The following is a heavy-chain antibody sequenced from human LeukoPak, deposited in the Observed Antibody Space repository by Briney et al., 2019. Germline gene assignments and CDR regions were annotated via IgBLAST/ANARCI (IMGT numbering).Heavy chain of an antibody. CDR2: IPSDGSKK. Sequence: PGGSLRLSCAASGFTFTSYAMHWVRQAPGKGLEWVAVIPSDGSKKYYADSVKGRFTISRDNAKNSLYLQMNSLRAEDTAVYYCAELGITMIGGVWGKGTTVTISS. CDR3: AELGITMIGGV. CDR1: GFTFTSYA. J-gene: IGHJ6*04. D-gene: IGHD3-10*02. V-gene: IGHV3-30*04.